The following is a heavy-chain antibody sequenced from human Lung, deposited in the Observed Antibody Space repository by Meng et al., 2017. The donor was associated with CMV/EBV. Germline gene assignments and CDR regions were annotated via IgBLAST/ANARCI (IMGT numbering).Heavy chain of an antibody. CDR1: GFTFSSYW. CDR3: ARDGTLSPYYYYYGMDV. V-gene: IGHV3-7*01. J-gene: IGHJ6*02. CDR2: INQDGNEE. Sequence: SXAASGFTFSSYWMSWVRQAPGKGLEWVANINQDGNEEYYVDSLKGRFTISRDNAKNSLYLQMTSLRAEDTAVYYCARDGTLSPYYYYYGMDVWXQGTXVPVSS.